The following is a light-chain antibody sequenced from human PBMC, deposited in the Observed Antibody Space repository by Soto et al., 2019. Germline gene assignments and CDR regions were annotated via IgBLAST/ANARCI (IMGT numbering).Light chain of an antibody. CDR2: AAS. Sequence: DIQMTQSPSSLSASVGDRVTITCRASQSISSYLNWYQQKPGKAPNLLIYAASSLQSGVPSRFSGSGSGTDFPLTISSLQPEDFATYYCQQCYSSSWTFGQGTTVEIK. CDR1: QSISSY. J-gene: IGKJ1*01. CDR3: QQCYSSSWT. V-gene: IGKV1-39*01.